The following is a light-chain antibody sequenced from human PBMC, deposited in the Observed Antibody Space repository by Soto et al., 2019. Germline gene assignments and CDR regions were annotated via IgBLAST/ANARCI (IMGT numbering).Light chain of an antibody. J-gene: IGLJ1*01. CDR2: EVS. CDR3: SSYAGSNNFV. V-gene: IGLV2-8*01. CDR1: SSDIGAYIY. Sequence: LTQPPSASGSPGQSVTISCTGTSSDIGAYIYVSWYQQHPGKAPKLMISEVSRRPSGVPERFSGSKSGNTASLTVSGLQADDEAHYYCSSYAGSNNFVFGTGTTV.